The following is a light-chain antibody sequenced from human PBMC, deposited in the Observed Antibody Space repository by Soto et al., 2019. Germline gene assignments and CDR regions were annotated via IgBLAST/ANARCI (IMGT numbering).Light chain of an antibody. Sequence: QSVLTQPPSASGAHGQRGTISCSGSSSNIGSNYAYWYQQLPGTAPKLLIYRNNQRPSGVPDRFSGSKSGTSASLAISGLRSEDEADYYCAAWDDSLSGRGVFGTGTKVTVL. CDR2: RNN. CDR1: SSNIGSNY. J-gene: IGLJ1*01. V-gene: IGLV1-47*01. CDR3: AAWDDSLSGRGV.